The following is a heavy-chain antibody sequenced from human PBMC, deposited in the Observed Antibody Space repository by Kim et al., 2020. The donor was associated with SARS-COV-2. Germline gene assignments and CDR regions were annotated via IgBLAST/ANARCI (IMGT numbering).Heavy chain of an antibody. CDR2: IYYSGST. V-gene: IGHV4-59*01. Sequence: SETLSLTCTVSGGSISSYYWSWIRQPPGKGLEWIGYIYYSGSTNYNPSLKSRVTISVDTSKNQFSLKLSSVTAADTAVYYCARVGIIGWWDFDYWGQGTLVTVSS. J-gene: IGHJ4*02. D-gene: IGHD1-20*01. CDR1: GGSISSYY. CDR3: ARVGIIGWWDFDY.